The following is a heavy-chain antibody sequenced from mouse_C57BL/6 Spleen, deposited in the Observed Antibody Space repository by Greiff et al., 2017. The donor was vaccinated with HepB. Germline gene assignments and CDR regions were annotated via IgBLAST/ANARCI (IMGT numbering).Heavy chain of an antibody. Sequence: EVKLVESGEGLVKPGGSLKLSCAASGFTFSSYAMSWVRQTPEKRLEWVAYISSGGDYIYYADTVKGRFTISRDNARNTLYLQMSSLKSEDTAMYYCTRERNYGSSYYFDYWGQGTTLTVSS. V-gene: IGHV5-9-1*02. CDR3: TRERNYGSSYYFDY. CDR2: ISSGGDYI. J-gene: IGHJ2*01. CDR1: GFTFSSYA. D-gene: IGHD1-1*01.